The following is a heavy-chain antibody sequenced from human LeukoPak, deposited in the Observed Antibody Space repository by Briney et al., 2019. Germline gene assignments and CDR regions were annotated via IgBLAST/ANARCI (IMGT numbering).Heavy chain of an antibody. J-gene: IGHJ6*03. CDR3: ATVSDSSSWNYYYYMDV. D-gene: IGHD6-13*01. Sequence: SETLSLTCGVYGGSFSSYYWSWIRQPPGKGLEWIGYIYYSGSTNYNPSLKSRVTISVDTSKNQFSLKLSSVTAADTAVYYCATVSDSSSWNYYYYMDVWGKGTTVTISS. V-gene: IGHV4-59*01. CDR1: GGSFSSYY. CDR2: IYYSGST.